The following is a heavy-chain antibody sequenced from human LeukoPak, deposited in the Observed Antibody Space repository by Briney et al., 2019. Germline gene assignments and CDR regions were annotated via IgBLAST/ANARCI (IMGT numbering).Heavy chain of an antibody. Sequence: GESLKISCKGSGYSFTSYWIGWVRQMPGKGLEWMGIIYPGDSDTRYSPSFQGQVTISVDKSISTAYLQWSSLKASDTAMYYCVRRGASSWYGDDAFDMWGQGTMVTVSS. D-gene: IGHD6-13*01. J-gene: IGHJ3*02. V-gene: IGHV5-51*01. CDR2: IYPGDSDT. CDR1: GYSFTSYW. CDR3: VRRGASSWYGDDAFDM.